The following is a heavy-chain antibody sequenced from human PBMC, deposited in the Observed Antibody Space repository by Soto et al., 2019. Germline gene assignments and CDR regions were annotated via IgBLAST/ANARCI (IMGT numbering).Heavy chain of an antibody. CDR3: AKSRGDSWTTYYFDY. CDR1: GFTFSSNS. Sequence: EVQLLESGGGLVQPRGSLKLSCAASGFTFSSNSMSWVRQAPGKGLEWVSGISGRGGSTYYANSVKGRFTISRDNSENMLYLQIYSLRAEDTAVYFCAKSRGDSWTTYYFDYWGQGTLITVSS. J-gene: IGHJ4*02. CDR2: ISGRGGST. D-gene: IGHD4-4*01. V-gene: IGHV3-23*01.